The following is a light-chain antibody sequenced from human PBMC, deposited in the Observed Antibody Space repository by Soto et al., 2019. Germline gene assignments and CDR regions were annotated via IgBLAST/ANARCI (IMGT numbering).Light chain of an antibody. CDR3: QQYARSPLT. Sequence: EIVLTQSPGTLSLSPGERVTLSCRASQSVDSNSLGWYQQRPAQAPRLLIYDASNRASGIPDRFSGSGSETDFTLTISKLEPEDSAVYYCQQYARSPLTFGGGTKVDIK. CDR1: QSVDSNS. J-gene: IGKJ4*01. V-gene: IGKV3-20*01. CDR2: DAS.